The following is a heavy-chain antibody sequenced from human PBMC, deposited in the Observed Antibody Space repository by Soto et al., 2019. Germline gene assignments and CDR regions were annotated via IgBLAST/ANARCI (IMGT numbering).Heavy chain of an antibody. CDR1: GESFSGYY. V-gene: IGHV4-34*01. Sequence: ASETLSLTCAVYGESFSGYYWSWIRQPPGKGLEWIGEINHSGSTNYNPSLKSRVTISVDTSKNQFSLKLSSVTAADTAVYYCARGRSSLLRYSSSWSGWFDPWGQGALVTVSS. CDR2: INHSGST. CDR3: ARGRSSLLRYSSSWSGWFDP. J-gene: IGHJ5*02. D-gene: IGHD6-13*01.